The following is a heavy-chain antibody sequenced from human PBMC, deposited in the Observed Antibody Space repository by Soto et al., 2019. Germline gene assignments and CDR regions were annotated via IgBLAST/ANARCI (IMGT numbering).Heavy chain of an antibody. D-gene: IGHD3-10*01. CDR3: AKKVNSGSGSQFFDY. Sequence: GGSLRLSCAASGFTFSSYSMSWVRQAPGKGLEWVSGFRSGGDDDTAYYADSVRGRFTISRDNSKNTLFLQMNSLRAEDTAIYYCAKKVNSGSGSQFFDYWGQGTLVTVSS. J-gene: IGHJ4*02. CDR1: GFTFSSYS. V-gene: IGHV3-23*01. CDR2: FRSGGDDDTA.